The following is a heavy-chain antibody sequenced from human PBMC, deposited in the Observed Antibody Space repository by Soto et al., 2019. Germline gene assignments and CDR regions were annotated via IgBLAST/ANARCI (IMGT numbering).Heavy chain of an antibody. V-gene: IGHV1-69*02. CDR3: ARGSEWYEQYYFDY. CDR2: IIPILGIA. Sequence: SVKVSCKASGGTFSSYTISWVRQAPGQGLEWMGRIIPILGIANYAQKFQGRVTITADKSTSTAYMELSSLRSEDTAVYYCARGSEWYEQYYFDYWGQGTLVTVSS. D-gene: IGHD3-3*01. J-gene: IGHJ4*02. CDR1: GGTFSSYT.